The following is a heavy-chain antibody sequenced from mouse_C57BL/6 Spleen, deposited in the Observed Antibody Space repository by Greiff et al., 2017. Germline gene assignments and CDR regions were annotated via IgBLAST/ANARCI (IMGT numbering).Heavy chain of an antibody. J-gene: IGHJ2*01. D-gene: IGHD3-3*01. CDR2: IYPGDGDT. V-gene: IGHV1-82*01. CDR3: AGESPGTGTDY. CDR1: GYAFSSSW. Sequence: QVQLQQSGPELVKPGASVKISCKASGYAFSSSWMNWVKQRPGKGLEWIGRIYPGDGDTNYNGKFKGKATLTADKSSSTAYMQLSSLTSEDSAVYVGAGESPGTGTDYWGQGTTLTVSS.